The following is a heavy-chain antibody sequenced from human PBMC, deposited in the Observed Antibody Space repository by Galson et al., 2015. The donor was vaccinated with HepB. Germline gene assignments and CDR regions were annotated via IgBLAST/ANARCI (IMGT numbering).Heavy chain of an antibody. J-gene: IGHJ4*02. CDR3: ARPNHYDRSGYYSDSPYYFDY. CDR2: ISSRGSSI. D-gene: IGHD3-22*01. Sequence: SLRLSCAASGFTFSDYYMRWIRQAPGKGLEWVSYISSRGSSIYYANSVKGRFTISRDNAKNSLYLQMNSLRAEDTAVYYCARPNHYDRSGYYSDSPYYFDYWGQGTLVTVSS. V-gene: IGHV3-11*01. CDR1: GFTFSDYY.